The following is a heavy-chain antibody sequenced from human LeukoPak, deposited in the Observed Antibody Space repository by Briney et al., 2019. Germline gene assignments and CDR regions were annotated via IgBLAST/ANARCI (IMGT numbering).Heavy chain of an antibody. J-gene: IGHJ3*02. Sequence: PSQTLSLTCTVSGGSIGSGDYYWSWIRQPPGKGLEWIGYIYYSGSTYYNPSLKSRVTISVDTSKNQFSLKLSSVTAADTAVYYCAREYTIFGVQAFDIWGQGTMVTVSS. D-gene: IGHD3-3*01. CDR1: GGSIGSGDYY. CDR3: AREYTIFGVQAFDI. CDR2: IYYSGST. V-gene: IGHV4-30-4*08.